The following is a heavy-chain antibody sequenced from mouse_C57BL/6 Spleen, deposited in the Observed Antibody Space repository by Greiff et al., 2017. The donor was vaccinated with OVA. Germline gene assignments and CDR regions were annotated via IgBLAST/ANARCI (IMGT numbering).Heavy chain of an antibody. CDR1: GYTFTSYW. D-gene: IGHD3-1*01. CDR3: ARGGSLAPEYYAMDY. CDR2: INPSNGGT. J-gene: IGHJ4*01. V-gene: IGHV1-53*01. Sequence: QVQLQQPGTELVKPGASVKLSCKASGYTFTSYWMHWVKQRPGQGLEWIGNINPSNGGTNYNEKFKSKATLTADKSSSTAYMQLSSLTSEDSAVYYGARGGSLAPEYYAMDYWGQGTSVTVSS.